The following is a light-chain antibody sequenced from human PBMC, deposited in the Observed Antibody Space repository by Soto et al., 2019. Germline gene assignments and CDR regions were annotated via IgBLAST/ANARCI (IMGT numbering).Light chain of an antibody. V-gene: IGLV1-44*01. CDR3: AAWDDSLNGYWV. J-gene: IGLJ3*02. CDR1: SSNIGSNT. Sequence: QSVLTQPPSASGTPGQRVTISCSGSSSNIGSNTVTWYQQLPGTAPKLLIYSNNQRPSEVPDRFSGSKSGTSASLAISGLQSEDEADYYCAAWDDSLNGYWVFGGGTKLTVL. CDR2: SNN.